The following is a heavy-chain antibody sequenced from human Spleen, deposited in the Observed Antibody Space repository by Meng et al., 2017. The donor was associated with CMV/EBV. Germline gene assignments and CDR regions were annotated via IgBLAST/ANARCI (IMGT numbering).Heavy chain of an antibody. CDR1: GYTFTSYG. D-gene: IGHD3-22*01. CDR2: ISAYNGNT. J-gene: IGHJ4*02. CDR3: AREGSNLRSGYYHFDY. Sequence: ASVKVSCKASGYTFTSYGISWVRQAPGQGLEWMGWISAYNGNTNYAQKLQGRVTMTTDTSTSTAYMELRSLRSDDTAVYYCAREGSNLRSGYYHFDYWGQGTLVTVSS. V-gene: IGHV1-18*01.